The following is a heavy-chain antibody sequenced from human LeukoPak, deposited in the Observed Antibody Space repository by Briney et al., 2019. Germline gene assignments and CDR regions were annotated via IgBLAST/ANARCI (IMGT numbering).Heavy chain of an antibody. CDR3: ARGKRVAARLGSGWYAWFDP. Sequence: ASMKPSCKASGYTSTGYYMHWVRQAPGQGLEWMGWINPNSGGTNYAQKFQGRVTMTSDTSISTAYKELRRLSSDDAAVYYCARGKRVAARLGSGWYAWFDPLRQRTLATVSS. D-gene: IGHD6-19*01. CDR1: GYTSTGYY. CDR2: INPNSGGT. V-gene: IGHV1-2*02. J-gene: IGHJ5*02.